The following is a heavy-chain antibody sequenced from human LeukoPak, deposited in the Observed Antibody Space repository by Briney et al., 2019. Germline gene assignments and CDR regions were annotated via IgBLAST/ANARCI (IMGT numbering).Heavy chain of an antibody. V-gene: IGHV1-69*13. CDR3: ARVSGQLTYYYYYYMDV. J-gene: IGHJ6*03. D-gene: IGHD6-13*01. CDR2: IIPIFGTA. Sequence: SVKVSCKASGGTFSSYAISWVRQAPGQGLEWMGGIIPIFGTANYAQKFQGRVTITADESTSTAYMELSSLRSEDTAVYYCARVSGQLTYYYYYYMDVWGKGTTVTVSS. CDR1: GGTFSSYA.